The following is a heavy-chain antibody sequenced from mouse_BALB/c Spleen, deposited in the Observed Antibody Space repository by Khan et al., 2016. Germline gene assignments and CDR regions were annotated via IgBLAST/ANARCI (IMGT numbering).Heavy chain of an antibody. CDR1: GFNINDYY. CDR3: NACCYNGLDY. V-gene: IGHV14-4*02. Sequence: VQLQQSGAELVRPGASVKLSCTASGFNINDYYMHWVKQRPEQGLEWIGWIDPENGDTEYAPKFQGKATMTADKSSNTAYLQLNSLNSGDPAAFSCNACCYNGLDYWGQGTSVTVSS. D-gene: IGHD2-12*01. J-gene: IGHJ4*01. CDR2: IDPENGDT.